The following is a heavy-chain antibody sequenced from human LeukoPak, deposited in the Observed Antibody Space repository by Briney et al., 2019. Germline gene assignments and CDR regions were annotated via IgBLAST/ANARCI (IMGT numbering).Heavy chain of an antibody. Sequence: GSSVKVSCKASGGTFSRHTISWVRQSPGQGLEWMGGITPMFGTSNYAQKFRGRVTITADESTSTAYVELSSLRSEDTAVYYCARDSPEFRSLLFHWGQGTLVTVPS. D-gene: IGHD1-14*01. CDR1: GGTFSRHT. J-gene: IGHJ1*01. CDR3: ARDSPEFRSLLFH. V-gene: IGHV1-69*01. CDR2: ITPMFGTS.